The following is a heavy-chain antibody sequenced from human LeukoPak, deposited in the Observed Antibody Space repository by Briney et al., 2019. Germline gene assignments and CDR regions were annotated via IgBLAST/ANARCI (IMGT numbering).Heavy chain of an antibody. D-gene: IGHD5-24*01. CDR1: GGSISSYY. V-gene: IGHV4-59*01. Sequence: SEALSLPCTVSGGSISSYYWSWIRQPPGKGLEWIGYIYYSGSTNYNPSLKSRVTISVDTSKNQFSLKLSSVTAADTAVYYCARGRGGDGYNYNYWGQGTPVTVSS. J-gene: IGHJ4*02. CDR2: IYYSGST. CDR3: ARGRGGDGYNYNY.